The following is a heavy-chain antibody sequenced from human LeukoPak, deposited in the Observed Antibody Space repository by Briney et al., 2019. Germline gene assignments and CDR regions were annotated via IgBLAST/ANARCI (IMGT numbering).Heavy chain of an antibody. J-gene: IGHJ4*02. CDR1: GYTFTGYY. D-gene: IGHD3-22*01. V-gene: IGHV1-2*02. Sequence: ASVKVSCKASGYTFTGYYMHWARQAPGQGLEWMGWINPNSGGTNYAQKFQGRVTMTRDTSISTAYMELSRLRSDDTAVYYCARTYSSGYYYVPTFDYWGQGTLVTVSS. CDR3: ARTYSSGYYYVPTFDY. CDR2: INPNSGGT.